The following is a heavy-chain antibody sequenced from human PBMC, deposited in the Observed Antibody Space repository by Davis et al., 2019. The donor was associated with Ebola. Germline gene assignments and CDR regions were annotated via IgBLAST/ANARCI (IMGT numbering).Heavy chain of an antibody. D-gene: IGHD1-26*01. Sequence: PGGSLRLSCAASGFTFRSYAMHWVRQAPGKGLEWVSGISSSGGSTYYADSVKGRFTISRDDAKNSLYLQMNSLRDDDTAVYYCARDSGTYSAQYWGQGTLVTVSS. CDR3: ARDSGTYSAQY. J-gene: IGHJ4*02. CDR1: GFTFRSYA. CDR2: ISSSGGST. V-gene: IGHV3-48*02.